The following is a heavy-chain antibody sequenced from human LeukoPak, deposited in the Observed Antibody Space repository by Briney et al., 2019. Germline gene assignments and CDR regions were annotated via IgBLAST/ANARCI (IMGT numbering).Heavy chain of an antibody. CDR2: ISSSSSYI. CDR1: GFTFSSYS. J-gene: IGHJ4*02. Sequence: GGSLRLSCAASGFTFSSYSMNWVRQAPGKGLEWVSSISSSSSYICYADSVKGRFTISRDNAKNSLYLQMNSLRAEDTAVYYCASDLVGASWATFDYWGQGTLVTVSS. V-gene: IGHV3-21*01. D-gene: IGHD1-26*01. CDR3: ASDLVGASWATFDY.